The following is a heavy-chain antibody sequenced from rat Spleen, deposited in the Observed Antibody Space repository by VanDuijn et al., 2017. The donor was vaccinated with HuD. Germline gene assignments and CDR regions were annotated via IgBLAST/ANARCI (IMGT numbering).Heavy chain of an antibody. CDR3: ARHVYTTDYYSYYFDY. J-gene: IGHJ2*01. CDR2: ITNTGDTT. V-gene: IGHV5-17*01. CDR1: GFTFSDYA. Sequence: EVQLVESGGGLVQPGRSLKLSCAASGFTFSDYAMAWVRQAPGKGLEWVATITNTGDTTYYPDSVRGRFTISRDNAQSTLYLQMTSLRSEDTATYYCARHVYTTDYYSYYFDYWGQGVMVTVSS. D-gene: IGHD1-6*01.